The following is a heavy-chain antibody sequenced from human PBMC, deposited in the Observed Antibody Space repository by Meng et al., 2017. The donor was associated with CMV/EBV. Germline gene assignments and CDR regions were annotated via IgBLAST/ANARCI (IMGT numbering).Heavy chain of an antibody. D-gene: IGHD6-13*01. V-gene: IGHV1-46*01. CDR2: INPSGGST. CDR1: GYICTSYY. CDR3: ALAEYSSSLFDY. Sequence: RLVQSGAVVKYPQATVNVSCNASGYICTSYYMQWVRRDPGPGLEWMGIINPSGGSTNYAQKFQGRVTMTRDTSTSTVYMELSSLRSEDTAVYYCALAEYSSSLFDYWGQGTLVTVSS. J-gene: IGHJ4*02.